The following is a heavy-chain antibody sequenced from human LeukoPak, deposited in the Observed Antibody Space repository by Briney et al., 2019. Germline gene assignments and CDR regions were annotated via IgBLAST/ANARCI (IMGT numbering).Heavy chain of an antibody. Sequence: ASVKVSCKASGYTFTSYGISWVRQAPGQGLEWMGWISAYNGNTNYAQKLQGRVTMTTDTSTSTAYMELRSLRSDDTAVYYCAREESVVATGITGDYWGQGTLVTLSS. J-gene: IGHJ4*02. D-gene: IGHD5-12*01. V-gene: IGHV1-18*01. CDR1: GYTFTSYG. CDR3: AREESVVATGITGDY. CDR2: ISAYNGNT.